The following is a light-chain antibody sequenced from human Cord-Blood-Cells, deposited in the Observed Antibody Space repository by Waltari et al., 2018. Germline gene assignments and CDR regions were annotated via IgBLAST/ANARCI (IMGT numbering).Light chain of an antibody. CDR2: AAS. V-gene: IGKV1-39*01. Sequence: DIQMTQSPSSLSASVGDRVTITCRASQSISSYLNWYQQKPGKAPKLLIYAASSLQSGVPARFSSSGSGTDFTLTISSLQPEDFATYYCHQSYSTLMYSFGQGTKLEIK. CDR1: QSISSY. CDR3: HQSYSTLMYS. J-gene: IGKJ2*03.